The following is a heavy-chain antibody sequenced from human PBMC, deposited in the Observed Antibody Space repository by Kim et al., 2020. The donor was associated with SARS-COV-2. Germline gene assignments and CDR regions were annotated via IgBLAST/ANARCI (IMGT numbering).Heavy chain of an antibody. CDR3: AGDRGLDVHYYYGLDV. D-gene: IGHD3-10*01. Sequence: DSVKGRFTVSRDNAKNSLYLQRDSLRAEDTAVYYCAGDRGLDVHYYYGLDVWGQGTTVIVS. V-gene: IGHV3-7*01. J-gene: IGHJ6*02.